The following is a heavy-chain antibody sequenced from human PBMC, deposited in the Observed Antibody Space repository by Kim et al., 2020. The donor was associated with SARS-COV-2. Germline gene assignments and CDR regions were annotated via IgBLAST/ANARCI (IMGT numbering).Heavy chain of an antibody. J-gene: IGHJ6*02. CDR3: ARESRSGYPYYYGMDV. Sequence: KFQGRVTITADESTSTAYMELSSLRSEDTAVYYCARESRSGYPYYYGMDVWGQGTTVTVSS. V-gene: IGHV1-69*01. D-gene: IGHD3-22*01.